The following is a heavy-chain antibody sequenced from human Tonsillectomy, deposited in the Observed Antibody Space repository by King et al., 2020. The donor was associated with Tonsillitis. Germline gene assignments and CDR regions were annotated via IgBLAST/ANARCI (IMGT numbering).Heavy chain of an antibody. CDR1: GFSLSPSGVG. CDR2: IYWDDDK. Sequence: ITLKESGPTLVKPTQTLTLTCTFSGFSLSPSGVGVGWIRQPPGKALEWLALIYWDDDKRYSPSLKSRLTITKDTSKNQVFLTMTNMDPVDTATYYCAQVLDTALGWYFDLWGRGTLVTVSS. J-gene: IGHJ2*01. D-gene: IGHD5-18*01. CDR3: AQVLDTALGWYFDL. V-gene: IGHV2-5*02.